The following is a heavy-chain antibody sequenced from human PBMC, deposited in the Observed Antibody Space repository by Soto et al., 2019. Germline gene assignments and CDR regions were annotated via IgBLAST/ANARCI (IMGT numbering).Heavy chain of an antibody. D-gene: IGHD2-21*01. Sequence: QLQLQESGSRLVKSSETLSLTCDVSGDTISTGGYTWAWIRQPPGKALEWIGHPYHSVNPYYIPSHKSRVNLSSDRPKNQFTLKVRSVTAADTALYYCARETYVDYVGYFDPWRQGIQVTVSS. J-gene: IGHJ5*02. V-gene: IGHV4-30-2*01. CDR3: ARETYVDYVGYFDP. CDR1: GDTISTGGYT. CDR2: PYHSVNP.